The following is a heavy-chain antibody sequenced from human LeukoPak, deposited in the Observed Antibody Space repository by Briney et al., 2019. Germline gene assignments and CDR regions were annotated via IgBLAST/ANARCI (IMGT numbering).Heavy chain of an antibody. J-gene: IGHJ3*02. V-gene: IGHV1-2*02. CDR3: ARGSGYDAFDI. Sequence: GASVKVSCKASGYTFTGYYLHWVRQAPGQGLEWMGWINPSGGTNYAQKFQGRVTMTRDTSISTAYMELSRLRSDDTAVYYCARGSGYDAFDIWGQGTMVTVSS. CDR2: INPSGGT. CDR1: GYTFTGYY. D-gene: IGHD5-12*01.